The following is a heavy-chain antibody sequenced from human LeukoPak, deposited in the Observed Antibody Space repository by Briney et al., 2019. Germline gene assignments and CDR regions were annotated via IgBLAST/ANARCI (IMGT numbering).Heavy chain of an antibody. CDR2: MYYSGST. J-gene: IGHJ5*02. V-gene: IGHV4-39*07. D-gene: IGHD3-22*01. CDR3: ARDQGSGYRWRPYGWFDP. Sequence: SETLSLTCTVSGGSISSSSYYWGWIRQPPGKGLEWIGSMYYSGSTYSNPSLKSRVTISVDTSKNQFSLKLSSVTAADTAIYYCARDQGSGYRWRPYGWFDPWGQGTLVTVSS. CDR1: GGSISSSSYY.